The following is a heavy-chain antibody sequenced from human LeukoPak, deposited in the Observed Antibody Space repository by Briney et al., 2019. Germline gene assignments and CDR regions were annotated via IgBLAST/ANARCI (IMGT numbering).Heavy chain of an antibody. Sequence: GGSLRLSCAASGFTFSNYAMNWVRQAPGKGLEWVSAIRGSGGSTYYADSVKGRFTISRNNSKNTLYLQMSSLRAEDWAIYQCAKPVGSSGWYGDFDCWGQGTLVTVS. CDR1: GFTFSNYA. V-gene: IGHV3-23*01. J-gene: IGHJ4*02. D-gene: IGHD6-19*01. CDR2: IRGSGGST. CDR3: AKPVGSSGWYGDFDC.